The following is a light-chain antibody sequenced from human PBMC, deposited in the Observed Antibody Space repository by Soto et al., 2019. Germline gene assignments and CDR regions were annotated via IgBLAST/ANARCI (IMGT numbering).Light chain of an antibody. J-gene: IGLJ1*01. V-gene: IGLV2-14*01. CDR2: EVS. CDR3: STYTSSSGDYV. CDR1: SSDVGGYNY. Sequence: QSALTQPASVSGSPGQSITISCTGTSSDVGGYNYVSWYQQHPGKAPKLMIYEVSNRPSGVSNRFSGSKSGYTASLTISGLHAEVEADYYCSTYTSSSGDYVFGTGTKLTVL.